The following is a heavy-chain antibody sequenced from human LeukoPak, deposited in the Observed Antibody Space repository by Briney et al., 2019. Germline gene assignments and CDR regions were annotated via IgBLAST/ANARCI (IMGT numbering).Heavy chain of an antibody. D-gene: IGHD5-12*01. Sequence: GGSLRLSCAASGFIFSSYAMHWVRQAPGKGLEWVAVISYDGSNKYYADSVKGRFTISRDNSKNTLYLQMNSLRAEDTAVYYCAKDPKRYSGYESYYFDYWGQGTLVTVSS. CDR3: AKDPKRYSGYESYYFDY. CDR1: GFIFSSYA. V-gene: IGHV3-30*04. CDR2: ISYDGSNK. J-gene: IGHJ4*02.